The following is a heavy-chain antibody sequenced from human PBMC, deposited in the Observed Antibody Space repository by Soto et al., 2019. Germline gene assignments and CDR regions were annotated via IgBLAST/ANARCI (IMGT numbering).Heavy chain of an antibody. CDR2: IIPISSTT. D-gene: IGHD7-27*01. Sequence: QVELVQSGAEVKKPGSSVKVSCKASGGNFITFAISWVRQAPGQGLEWMGEIIPISSTTKSAHKFQDRVKISADRSSSTIHLELRSLKSEDTAIYFCAKKLGIDPFGSYGLDVWGQGTTVTVSS. CDR1: GGNFITFA. V-gene: IGHV1-69*01. J-gene: IGHJ6*02. CDR3: AKKLGIDPFGSYGLDV.